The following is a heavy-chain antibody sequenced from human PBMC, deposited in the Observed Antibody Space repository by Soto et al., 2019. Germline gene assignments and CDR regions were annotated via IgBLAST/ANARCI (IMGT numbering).Heavy chain of an antibody. D-gene: IGHD6-13*01. J-gene: IGHJ4*02. CDR2: INAGTGNT. Sequence: QVQLVQSGAEEKKPGASVKVSCKASGYTFTSYAMHWVRQAPGQRLEWMGWINAGTGNTKYSQKFQGRVTITRDTSASTAYMELSSLRSEDTAVYYCARAPGGPGIAEYWGQGTLVTVSS. V-gene: IGHV1-3*05. CDR3: ARAPGGPGIAEY. CDR1: GYTFTSYA.